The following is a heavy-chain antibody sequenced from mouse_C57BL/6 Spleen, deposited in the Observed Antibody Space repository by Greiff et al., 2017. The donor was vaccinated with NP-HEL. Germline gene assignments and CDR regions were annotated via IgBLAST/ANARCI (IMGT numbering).Heavy chain of an antibody. CDR2: IDPSDSYT. CDR1: GYTFTSYW. V-gene: IGHV1-69*01. Sequence: QVQLKQPGAELVMPGASVKLSCKASGYTFTSYWMHWVKQRPGQGLEWIGEIDPSDSYTNYNQKFKGKSTLTVDKSSSTAYMQLSSLTSEDSAVYYCAREGDSSGRPFAYWGQGTLVTVSA. D-gene: IGHD3-2*02. J-gene: IGHJ3*01. CDR3: AREGDSSGRPFAY.